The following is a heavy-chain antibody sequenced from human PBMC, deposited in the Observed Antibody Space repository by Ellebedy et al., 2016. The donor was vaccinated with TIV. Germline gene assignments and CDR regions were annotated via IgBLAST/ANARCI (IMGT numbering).Heavy chain of an antibody. D-gene: IGHD4-17*01. CDR3: ARPLRSTVTTSIYFDY. J-gene: IGHJ4*02. Sequence: SETLSLXXAVSGGSISSSSYFWGWIRQPPGKGLEWIGIIYYTGSTYHSPSLQSRVTISIDSSRNHFSLNLSSVTAADTAIYYCARPLRSTVTTSIYFDYWGQGALVTVSS. CDR2: IYYTGST. CDR1: GGSISSSSYF. V-gene: IGHV4-39*02.